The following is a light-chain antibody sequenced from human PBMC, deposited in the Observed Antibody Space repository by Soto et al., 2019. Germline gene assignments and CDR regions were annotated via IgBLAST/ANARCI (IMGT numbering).Light chain of an antibody. Sequence: DIQMTQSPSSLSASVGDGVTIACRAGQNINTFLNWYQQKPGKAPQLLIYSTSTLESGVPTRFSGSGFGTDFSLTSSGLQPEDFAIYYCQQSYNIPVTFGGGTKVDIK. CDR1: QNINTF. CDR3: QQSYNIPVT. J-gene: IGKJ4*01. CDR2: STS. V-gene: IGKV1-39*01.